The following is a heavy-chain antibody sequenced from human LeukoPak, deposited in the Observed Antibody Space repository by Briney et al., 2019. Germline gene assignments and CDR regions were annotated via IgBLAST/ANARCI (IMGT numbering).Heavy chain of an antibody. D-gene: IGHD6-19*01. V-gene: IGHV1-8*01. CDR3: ARVGYSSGWYLSDYYYYMDV. Sequence: GASVKVSCKASGYTFTSYDINWVRQATGQGLEWMGWMNPNSGNTGYAQKFQGRVTVTRNTSISTAYMELSSLRSEDTAVYYCARVGYSSGWYLSDYYYYMDVWGKGTTVTISS. J-gene: IGHJ6*03. CDR2: MNPNSGNT. CDR1: GYTFTSYD.